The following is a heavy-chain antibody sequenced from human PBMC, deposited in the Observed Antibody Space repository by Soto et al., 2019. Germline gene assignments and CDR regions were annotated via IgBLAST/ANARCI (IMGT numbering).Heavy chain of an antibody. CDR3: ARVASDYINSIDH. V-gene: IGHV3-23*01. D-gene: IGHD4-4*01. CDR2: IGGSGGNR. CDR1: GFTFNAYA. J-gene: IGHJ4*02. Sequence: EVQLLESGGDLVQPGGSLRLSCAASGFTFNAYAMTWVRQAPGKGLEWVSAIGGSGGNRYYAASVKGRFTISRDNSKDTLDLQMNRLRVEDTAVYYCARVASDYINSIDHWGQGNLVTVSS.